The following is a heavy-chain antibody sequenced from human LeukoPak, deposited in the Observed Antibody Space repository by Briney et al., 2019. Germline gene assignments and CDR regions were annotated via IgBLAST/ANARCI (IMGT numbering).Heavy chain of an antibody. V-gene: IGHV3-30*18. Sequence: GSLRLSFAASRFTFSSRWLHLVRQAPGQGLEWVAAISFDGSHKYYADSVKGRFTISRDNSMNTLYLQMNSLRAEDTAVYYCAKGTAVDRQYFENWGQGTLVTVSS. J-gene: IGHJ4*02. CDR2: ISFDGSHK. CDR3: AKGTAVDRQYFEN. CDR1: RFTFSSRW. D-gene: IGHD1-1*01.